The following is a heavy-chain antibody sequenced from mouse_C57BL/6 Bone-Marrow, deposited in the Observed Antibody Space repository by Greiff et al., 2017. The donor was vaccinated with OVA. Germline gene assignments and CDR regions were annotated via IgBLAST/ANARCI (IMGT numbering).Heavy chain of an antibody. D-gene: IGHD1-1*01. CDR3: AKYNGGVAVDYFDY. Sequence: DVMLVESGGGLVQPGDSLSLSCAASGFTFTNYYMSWVRQPPGKALEWLAFIRNKPNGSTTEYSASVKGRFTISRDNSPRILYLQLKALRAEASADYDGAKYNGGVAVDYFDYWGQGTALTVSS. V-gene: IGHV7-3*01. J-gene: IGHJ2*01. CDR1: GFTFTNYY. CDR2: IRNKPNGSTT.